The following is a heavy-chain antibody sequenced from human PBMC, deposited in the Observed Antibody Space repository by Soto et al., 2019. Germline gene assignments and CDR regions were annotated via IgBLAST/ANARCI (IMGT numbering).Heavy chain of an antibody. D-gene: IGHD3-9*01. CDR2: ISYDGSNK. CDR3: AKDPGAVILTGFMGY. V-gene: IGHV3-30*18. J-gene: IGHJ4*02. CDR1: GFTFSSYG. Sequence: PGGSLRLSCAASGFTFSSYGMHWVRQAPGKGLEWVAVISYDGSNKYYADSVKGRFTISRDNSKNTLYLQMNSLRAEDTAVYYCAKDPGAVILTGFMGYWGQGTLVTVSS.